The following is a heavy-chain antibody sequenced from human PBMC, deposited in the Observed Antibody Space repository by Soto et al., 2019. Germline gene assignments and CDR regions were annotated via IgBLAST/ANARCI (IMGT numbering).Heavy chain of an antibody. J-gene: IGHJ6*02. V-gene: IGHV3-15*01. Sequence: GGSLRLSCAASGFTFSNAWMSWVRQAPGKGLEWVGRIKSKTDGGTTDYAAPVKGRFTISRDDSKNTLYLQMNSLKTEDTAVYYCTTAVVPAARAYYYYGMDVWGQGTRVTFSS. CDR1: GFTFSNAW. CDR3: TTAVVPAARAYYYYGMDV. CDR2: IKSKTDGGTT. D-gene: IGHD2-2*01.